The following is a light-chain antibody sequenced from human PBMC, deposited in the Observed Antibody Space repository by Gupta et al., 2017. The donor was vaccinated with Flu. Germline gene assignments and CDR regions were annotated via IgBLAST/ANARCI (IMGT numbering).Light chain of an antibody. J-gene: IGKJ1*01. CDR2: KVS. CDR1: QSLVYSDGNTY. V-gene: IGKV2-30*01. CDR3: MQGTHWPPWT. Sequence: DVVMTQSLLSLPVTLGQPASISCRSSQSLVYSDGNTYLHWFQQRPGQSPRRLIYKVSNRDAGVPDRFSGSGSGTDFTLKISRVEAEDVRVYYCMQGTHWPPWTFGQGTKVEIK.